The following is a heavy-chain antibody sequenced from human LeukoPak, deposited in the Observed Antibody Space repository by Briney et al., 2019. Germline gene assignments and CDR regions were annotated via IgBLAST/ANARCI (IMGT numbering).Heavy chain of an antibody. V-gene: IGHV4-59*01. CDR2: VYYSGST. CDR1: GGSISSYY. J-gene: IGHJ5*02. Sequence: SETLSLTCTVSGGSISSYYWSWIRQPPGKGLEWIGYVYYSGSTNYNPSLKSRVTISVDTSKNQFSLKLSSVTAADTAVYYCARDRKGFDPWGQGTLVTVSS. CDR3: ARDRKGFDP.